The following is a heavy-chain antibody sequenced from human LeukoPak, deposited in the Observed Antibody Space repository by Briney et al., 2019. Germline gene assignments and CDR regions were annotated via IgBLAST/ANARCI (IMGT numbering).Heavy chain of an antibody. V-gene: IGHV3-23*01. CDR1: GFTFSSYA. CDR2: ISGSGDTT. D-gene: IGHD5-24*01. J-gene: IGHJ4*02. CDR3: AKGRQARWLQSLFDY. Sequence: GGSLRLSCAASGFTFSSYAMSWVRQAPGKGLEWVSGISGSGDTTYYADSVKGRFTISRDNSKNTLYLQMNSLRAEDTAVYYCAKGRQARWLQSLFDYWDQGTLVTVSS.